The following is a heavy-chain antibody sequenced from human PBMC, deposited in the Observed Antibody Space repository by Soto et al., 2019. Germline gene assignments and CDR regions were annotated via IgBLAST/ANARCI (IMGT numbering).Heavy chain of an antibody. V-gene: IGHV4-31*03. Sequence: QVQLQESGPGLVKPSQTLSLTYTVSGGSISSGDYYWSWIRQHPGKGLEWIGYIYYSGSTYYNPSLKSRVTISVDTSKNQFSLKLSSVTAADTAVYYCARWWSGSRQGFDPWGQVTLVTVSS. CDR2: IYYSGST. D-gene: IGHD3-3*01. J-gene: IGHJ5*02. CDR3: ARWWSGSRQGFDP. CDR1: GGSISSGDYY.